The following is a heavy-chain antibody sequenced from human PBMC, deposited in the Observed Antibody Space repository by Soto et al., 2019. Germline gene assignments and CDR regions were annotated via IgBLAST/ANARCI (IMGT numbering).Heavy chain of an antibody. CDR3: ARAGYDFWSGYYTGIDVFDY. CDR2: IHYSGST. V-gene: IGHV4-59*01. J-gene: IGHJ4*02. Sequence: SETLSLTCTVSGGSISGYYWSWIRQPPGKGLEWIGYIHYSGSTNYNPSLKSRVTISVDTSKNQFSLKLSSVTAADTAVYYCARAGYDFWSGYYTGIDVFDYWGQGTLVTVS. D-gene: IGHD3-3*01. CDR1: GGSISGYY.